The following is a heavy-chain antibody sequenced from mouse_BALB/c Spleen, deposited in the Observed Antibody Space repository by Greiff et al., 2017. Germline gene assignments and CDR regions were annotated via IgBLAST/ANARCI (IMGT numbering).Heavy chain of an antibody. D-gene: IGHD2-3*01. J-gene: IGHJ2*01. CDR3: ARGVYDYLDY. CDR1: GFSLTSYG. Sequence: VQLQESGPGLVAPSQSLSITCTVSGFSLTSYGVHWVRQPPGKGLEWLGVIWAGGSTNYNSALMSRLSISKDNSKSQVFLKMNSLQTDDTAMYYCARGVYDYLDYWGQGTTLTVSS. V-gene: IGHV2-9*02. CDR2: IWAGGST.